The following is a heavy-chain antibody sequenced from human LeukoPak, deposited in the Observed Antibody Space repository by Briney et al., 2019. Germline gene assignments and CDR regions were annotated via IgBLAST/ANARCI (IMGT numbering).Heavy chain of an antibody. J-gene: IGHJ3*02. CDR2: IYYSGST. CDR3: ARDPAYYYDSSGYQDAFDI. D-gene: IGHD3-22*01. V-gene: IGHV4-61*01. CDR1: GGSISSSSYY. Sequence: PSETLSLTCTVSGGSISSSSYYWGWIRQPPGKGLEWIGYIYYSGSTNYNPSLKSRVTISVDTSKNQFSLKLSSVTAADTAVYYCARDPAYYYDSSGYQDAFDIWGQGTMVTVSS.